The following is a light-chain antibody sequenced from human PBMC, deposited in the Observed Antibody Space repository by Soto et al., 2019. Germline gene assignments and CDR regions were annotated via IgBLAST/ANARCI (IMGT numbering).Light chain of an antibody. J-gene: IGKJ5*01. CDR3: EQRGKWIT. CDR2: DAS. Sequence: DIVLTQSPATLSLSPGARATLSGRASQSVSSHLAWYQQTPGQAPRLLIYDASNRATGIPARFSGSGSGTDFTLTISRLETEDFAVYYCEQRGKWITFGQGTRVEI. V-gene: IGKV3-11*01. CDR1: QSVSSH.